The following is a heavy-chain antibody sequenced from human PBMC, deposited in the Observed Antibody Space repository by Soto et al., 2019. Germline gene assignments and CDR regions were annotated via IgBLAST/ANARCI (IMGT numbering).Heavy chain of an antibody. Sequence: SETLSLTCAVSGGSISSGGYSWSWIRQPPGKGLEWIGYIYHSGSTYYNPSLKSRVTISVDRSKNQFSLKLSSVTAADTAVYYCARGNSGSYMGFDYWGQGTLVTVS. CDR2: IYHSGST. D-gene: IGHD1-26*01. CDR1: GGSISSGGYS. V-gene: IGHV4-30-2*01. J-gene: IGHJ4*02. CDR3: ARGNSGSYMGFDY.